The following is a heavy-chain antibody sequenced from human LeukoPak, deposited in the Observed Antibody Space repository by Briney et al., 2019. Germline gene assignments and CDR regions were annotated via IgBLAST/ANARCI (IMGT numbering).Heavy chain of an antibody. CDR3: ARTSIAAREADY. CDR2: ISNNGGST. J-gene: IGHJ4*02. Sequence: GGSLRLSCAASGFTFSRYSMHWVRQAPGKGLEYVSAISNNGGSTYYARSVKGRFTISRDNSKNTLYLQMGSLRAEDMAVYYCARTSIAAREADYWGQGTLVTVSS. V-gene: IGHV3-64*01. CDR1: GFTFSRYS. D-gene: IGHD6-6*01.